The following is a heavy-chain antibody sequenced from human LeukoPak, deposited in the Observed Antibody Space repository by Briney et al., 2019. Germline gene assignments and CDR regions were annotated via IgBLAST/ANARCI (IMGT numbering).Heavy chain of an antibody. J-gene: IGHJ5*02. D-gene: IGHD5-12*01. CDR2: INPNSGGT. Sequence: ASVKVSCKASGYTFSNYAMNWVRQAPGQGLEWMGWINPNSGGTNYAQKFQGRVTMTRDTSISTAYMELSRLRSDDTAVYYCARDRATTWFDPWGQGTLVTVSS. V-gene: IGHV1-2*02. CDR1: GYTFSNYA. CDR3: ARDRATTWFDP.